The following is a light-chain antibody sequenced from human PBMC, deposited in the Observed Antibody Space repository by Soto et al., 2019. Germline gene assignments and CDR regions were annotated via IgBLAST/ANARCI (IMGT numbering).Light chain of an antibody. V-gene: IGKV3-20*01. CDR1: QSVSSSY. J-gene: IGKJ3*01. CDR2: GAS. CDR3: QQYDSSPLFT. Sequence: EIVLTQSPGTLSLSPGEGATLSCRASQSVSSSYLAWYQQKPGQAPRLLIYGASGRATGIPDRFSGSGSGTDFSLTISRLEPEDFAVYYCQQYDSSPLFTFGPGTKVDSK.